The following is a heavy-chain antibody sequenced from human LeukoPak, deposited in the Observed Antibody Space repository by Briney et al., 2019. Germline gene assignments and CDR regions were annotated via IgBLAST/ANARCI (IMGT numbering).Heavy chain of an antibody. CDR1: GFTLSSYS. CDR2: ISSSSSYI. D-gene: IGHD3-10*01. CDR3: ARDGSGTHFDY. V-gene: IGHV3-21*01. J-gene: IGHJ4*02. Sequence: GGSLRLSCAASGFTLSSYSMNWVRQAPGKGLEWVSSISSSSSYIYYADSVKGRFTISRDNAKNSLYLQMNSLRAEDTAVYYCARDGSGTHFDYWGQGTLVTVSS.